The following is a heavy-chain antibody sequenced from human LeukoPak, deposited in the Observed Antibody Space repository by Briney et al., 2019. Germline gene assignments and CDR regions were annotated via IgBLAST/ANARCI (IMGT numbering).Heavy chain of an antibody. CDR3: VREGTPGRQFFDL. V-gene: IGHV3-30*03. CDR1: GFPFSGYA. J-gene: IGHJ2*01. Sequence: GGSLRLSCAASGFPFSGYAMHWVRQAPGKGLEWVAIISYNGNIIHYADSVRGRFTVSRDNSKNSLFLRMNSMGADDTAVYYCVREGTPGRQFFDLWGRGTLVTVSS. D-gene: IGHD6-19*01. CDR2: ISYNGNII.